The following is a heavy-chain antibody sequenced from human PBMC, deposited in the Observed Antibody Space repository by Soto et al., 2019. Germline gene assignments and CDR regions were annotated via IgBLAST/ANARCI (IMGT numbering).Heavy chain of an antibody. D-gene: IGHD4-17*01. V-gene: IGHV4-59*01. CDR3: ARSDYVTIDY. Sequence: PSETLSLTCTVSGGSISSYYWSWFRQPPGKGLEWIGYIYYSGSTNYNPSLKSRVTISVDTSKNQFSLKLSSVTAADTAVYYCARSDYVTIDYWGQGTLVTVSS. CDR1: GGSISSYY. J-gene: IGHJ4*02. CDR2: IYYSGST.